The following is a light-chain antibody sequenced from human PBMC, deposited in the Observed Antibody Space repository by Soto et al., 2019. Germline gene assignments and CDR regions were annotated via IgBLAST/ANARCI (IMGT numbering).Light chain of an antibody. CDR1: QSFTSTS. CDR3: QQYDSSPRT. J-gene: IGKJ1*01. CDR2: GAS. V-gene: IGKV3-20*01. Sequence: EIVLTQSPGTLSLSPGERATLSCRASQSFTSTSLAWYQQKPGQAPRLLISGASRRAAGIPDRFSGSGSGIDFTLTISRLESEDIAVYYCQQYDSSPRTFGHGTRVEIK.